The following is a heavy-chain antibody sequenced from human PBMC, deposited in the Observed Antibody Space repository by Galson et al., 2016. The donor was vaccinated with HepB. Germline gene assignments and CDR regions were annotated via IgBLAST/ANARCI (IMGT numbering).Heavy chain of an antibody. CDR3: ARQYSSSSFSYGMDV. Sequence: CAISGDSVSSNSATWNWIRQSPSRGLEWLGRTYYRSKWYNDYEVSVKSRVTINPDTSTNQFSLRLTPVTPEDTAVYYCARQYSSSSFSYGMDVWGQGTTVTVSS. CDR1: GDSVSSNSAT. J-gene: IGHJ6*02. V-gene: IGHV6-1*01. D-gene: IGHD6-6*01. CDR2: TYYRSKWYN.